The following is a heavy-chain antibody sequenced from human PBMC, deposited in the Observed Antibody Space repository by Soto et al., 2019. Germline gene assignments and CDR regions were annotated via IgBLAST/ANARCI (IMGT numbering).Heavy chain of an antibody. V-gene: IGHV4-59*01. J-gene: IGHJ4*02. Sequence: SETLSLTCTVASGSISTSYWSWIRQPPGKGLEWIGYIYYSGSTNYNPSLKSRVTISVDRSKNQFSLNLTSVTAADTAVYYCARGNWNFDYWGQGALVTVSS. D-gene: IGHD1-1*01. CDR1: SGSISTSY. CDR2: IYYSGST. CDR3: ARGNWNFDY.